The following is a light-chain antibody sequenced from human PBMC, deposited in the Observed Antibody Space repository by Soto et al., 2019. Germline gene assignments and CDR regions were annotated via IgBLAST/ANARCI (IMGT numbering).Light chain of an antibody. J-gene: IGLJ1*01. CDR2: EVS. Sequence: QSVLTQPASVSGSPGQSITISCTGTSSDVGGYDYVSWYQHHPGKAPKLIIFEVSDRPSGVSNRFSGSKSGNTAPLTISGLQVEDEAHYYCTSYATSSPYVFGTGTKVTVL. V-gene: IGLV2-14*01. CDR3: TSYATSSPYV. CDR1: SSDVGGYDY.